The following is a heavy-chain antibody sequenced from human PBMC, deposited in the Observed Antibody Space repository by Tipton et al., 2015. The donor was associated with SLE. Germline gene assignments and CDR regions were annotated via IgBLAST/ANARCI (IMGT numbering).Heavy chain of an antibody. V-gene: IGHV3-66*01. Sequence: SLRLSCAASGFTVSRYYMSWVRQAPGKGLEWVSIIYRAGTTYYGDSAKGRFIISRDTSNDMVYLQMNSLRPDDTAVYYCARGKYYFDYWGQGALVTVSS. J-gene: IGHJ4*02. CDR2: IYRAGTT. CDR3: ARGKYYFDY. CDR1: GFTVSRYY.